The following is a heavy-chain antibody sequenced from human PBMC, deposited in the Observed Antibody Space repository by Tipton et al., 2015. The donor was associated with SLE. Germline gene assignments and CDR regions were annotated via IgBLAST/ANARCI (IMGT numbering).Heavy chain of an antibody. CDR3: ARLNTSSTLDF. Sequence: TLSLTCTVSGGSIGTHYWSWIRQPPGKGLEWIGYIYYSGSTHYNPSLKSRVTISVDTSKNQFSLKLTSVTATDTAVYYCARLNTSSTLDFWGQGTLVTVSS. CDR2: IYYSGST. J-gene: IGHJ4*02. CDR1: GGSIGTHY. D-gene: IGHD6-13*01. V-gene: IGHV4-59*08.